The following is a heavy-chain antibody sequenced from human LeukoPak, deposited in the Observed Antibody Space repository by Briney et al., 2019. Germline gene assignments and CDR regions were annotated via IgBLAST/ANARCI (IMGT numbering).Heavy chain of an antibody. D-gene: IGHD6-13*01. J-gene: IGHJ6*02. V-gene: IGHV3-48*01. CDR2: ISSRSDSK. CDR1: GFTFSNYS. Sequence: PGGSLRLSCTTSGFTFSNYSMNWVRQAPGKGLEWVSFISSRSDSKYYADSVEGRFTISRDNAKNSLYLQMNSLRADDTGVYYCAREDSTSWFLGESYFYYAIDVWGQGTTVTVSS. CDR3: AREDSTSWFLGESYFYYAIDV.